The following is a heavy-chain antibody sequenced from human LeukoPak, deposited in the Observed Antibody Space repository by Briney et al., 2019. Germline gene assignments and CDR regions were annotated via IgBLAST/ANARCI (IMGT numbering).Heavy chain of an antibody. CDR3: ARVHYSGSYYFDY. D-gene: IGHD1-26*01. V-gene: IGHV4-30-4*01. J-gene: IGHJ4*02. Sequence: TSETLSLTCTVSGGSISSGDYYWSWIRQPPGKGLEWIGYIYYSGSTYYNPSLKSRVTISVDTSKNQFPLKLSSVTAADTAVYFCARVHYSGSYYFDYWGQGTLVTVSS. CDR1: GGSISSGDYY. CDR2: IYYSGST.